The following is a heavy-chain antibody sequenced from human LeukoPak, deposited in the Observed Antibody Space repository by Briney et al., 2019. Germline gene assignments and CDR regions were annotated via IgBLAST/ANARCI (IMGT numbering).Heavy chain of an antibody. J-gene: IGHJ4*02. Sequence: ASVKVSCKASGYTFTSYGISWVRQAPGQGLEWMGWISAYNGNTNYAQKLQGRVTMTTDTSTSTAYMELRSLRSDDTAVYYRARDFGGSDGGSDVPIYYFDYWGKGTLVTVSS. D-gene: IGHD5-12*01. CDR3: ARDFGGSDGGSDVPIYYFDY. CDR1: GYTFTSYG. CDR2: ISAYNGNT. V-gene: IGHV1-18*01.